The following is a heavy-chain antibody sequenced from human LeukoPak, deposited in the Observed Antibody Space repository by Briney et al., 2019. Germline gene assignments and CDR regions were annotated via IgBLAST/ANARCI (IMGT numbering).Heavy chain of an antibody. CDR2: IKQDGSEK. D-gene: IGHD3-10*01. J-gene: IGHJ4*02. Sequence: GGSLGLSCAASGFTYSSYWMSWVRQAPGKELEWVANIKQDGSEKYYVDSVKGRFTTSRDNAKNSLYLRMNSLRAEDTAVYYCARDQGYYGSGSYYGGEFDYWGQGTLVTVSS. CDR3: ARDQGYYGSGSYYGGEFDY. CDR1: GFTYSSYW. V-gene: IGHV3-7*01.